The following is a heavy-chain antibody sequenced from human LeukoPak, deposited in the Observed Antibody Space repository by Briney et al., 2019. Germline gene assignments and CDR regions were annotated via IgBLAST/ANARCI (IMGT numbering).Heavy chain of an antibody. CDR2: IYHSGST. J-gene: IGHJ6*04. CDR3: ARLNLSNLAAAGSYYYGMDV. V-gene: IGHV4-4*02. CDR1: GGSISSSNW. D-gene: IGHD6-13*01. Sequence: SETLSLTCAVPGGSISSSNWWSWVRQPPGKGLEWIGEIYHSGSTNYNPSLKSRVTISVDKSKNQFSLKLSSVTAADTAVYYCARLNLSNLAAAGSYYYGMDVWGKGTTVTVSS.